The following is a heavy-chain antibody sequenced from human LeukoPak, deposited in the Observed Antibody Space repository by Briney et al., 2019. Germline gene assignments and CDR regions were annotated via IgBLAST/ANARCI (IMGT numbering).Heavy chain of an antibody. Sequence: SVKVSCTASGFTFTSSAMQWVRQARGQRLEWIGWIVVGSGNTNYAQKFQERVTITRDMSTSTAYMELSSLRSEDTAVYYCAALVEMATFSLDYWGQGTLVTVSS. CDR3: AALVEMATFSLDY. CDR2: IVVGSGNT. J-gene: IGHJ4*02. V-gene: IGHV1-58*02. D-gene: IGHD5-24*01. CDR1: GFTFTSSA.